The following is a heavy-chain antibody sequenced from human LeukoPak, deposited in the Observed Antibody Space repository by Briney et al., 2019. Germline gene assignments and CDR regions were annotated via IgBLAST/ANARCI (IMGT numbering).Heavy chain of an antibody. D-gene: IGHD3-9*01. J-gene: IGHJ6*02. V-gene: IGHV1-69*01. CDR1: GGTFSSYA. CDR2: IIPIFGTA. CDR3: ARVMDYDILTGYQTYGMDV. Sequence: SSVKVSCKASGGTFSSYAISWVRQAPGQGLEWMGGIIPIFGTANYAQKFQGRVTITADESTSTAYMELSSLRSEDTAVYYCARVMDYDILTGYQTYGMDVWGQGTTVTVSS.